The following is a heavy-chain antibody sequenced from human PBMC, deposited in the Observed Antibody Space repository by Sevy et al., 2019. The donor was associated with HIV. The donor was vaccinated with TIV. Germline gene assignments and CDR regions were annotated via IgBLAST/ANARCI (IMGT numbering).Heavy chain of an antibody. Sequence: GGSLRLSCAASGLTFSSYAMSWVRQAPGKGLEWVSAISGSGANTYYADSVKGPFTISRDNSKNTLYLQMNSLRAEDTALYSCAKDPGVSYPNDAFDIWGQGTIVTVSS. D-gene: IGHD1-26*01. CDR1: GLTFSSYA. CDR2: ISGSGANT. J-gene: IGHJ3*02. CDR3: AKDPGVSYPNDAFDI. V-gene: IGHV3-23*01.